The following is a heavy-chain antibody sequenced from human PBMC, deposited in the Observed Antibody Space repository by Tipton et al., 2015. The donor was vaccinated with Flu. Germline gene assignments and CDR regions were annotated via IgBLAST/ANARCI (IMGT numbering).Heavy chain of an antibody. CDR3: AREKVGATGAFDI. Sequence: TLSLTCTVSGGSISSYYWGWIRQPPGKGLQWIGYIYYSGSTNYNPPLKSRVTISVDTSKNQFSLKLSSVTAADTAVYYCAREKVGATGAFDIWGQGTMVTVSS. CDR1: GGSISSYY. J-gene: IGHJ3*02. V-gene: IGHV4-59*01. D-gene: IGHD1-26*01. CDR2: IYYSGST.